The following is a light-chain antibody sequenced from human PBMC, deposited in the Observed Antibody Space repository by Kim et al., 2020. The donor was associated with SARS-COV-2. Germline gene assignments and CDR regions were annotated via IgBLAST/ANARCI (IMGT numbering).Light chain of an antibody. CDR1: QGVNSY. V-gene: IGKV3-15*01. J-gene: IGKJ4*01. CDR2: GSF. CDR3: QQYNDWPVT. Sequence: SPGESASPSCSASQGVNSYVAWYQQPPGQAPRLLISGSFTRATDFPARFSGSGSGTEFTLTISSLQSEDFAVYYCQQYNDWPVTFGGGTKVDIK.